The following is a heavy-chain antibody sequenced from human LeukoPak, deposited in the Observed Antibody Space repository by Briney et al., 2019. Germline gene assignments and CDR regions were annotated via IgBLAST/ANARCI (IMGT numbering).Heavy chain of an antibody. V-gene: IGHV1-18*01. Sequence: ASVKVSCKASGYTFITYGITWVRQAPGQGLEWMGWISAYNGNTNYAQKLQGRVTMTTDTSTSTAYMELRSLRSDDTAVYYCARSGPLSRSFDYWGQGTLATVSS. D-gene: IGHD6-13*01. CDR1: GYTFITYG. CDR2: ISAYNGNT. CDR3: ARSGPLSRSFDY. J-gene: IGHJ4*02.